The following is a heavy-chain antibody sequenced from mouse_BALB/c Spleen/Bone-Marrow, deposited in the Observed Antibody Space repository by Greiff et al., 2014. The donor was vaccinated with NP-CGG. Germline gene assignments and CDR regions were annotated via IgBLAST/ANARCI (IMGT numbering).Heavy chain of an antibody. CDR1: GYTFSSYW. CDR3: ARGLYGNYGE. D-gene: IGHD2-1*01. Sequence: QVQLQQSGAELMKPGASVKISCKASGYTFSSYWIEWIKQRPGRGLEWIGEILPGSGRANYNENFKGKATFTADTSSNTAYMQLSSLTSEDSAVYYCARGLYGNYGEWGQGASVTVSS. V-gene: IGHV1-9*01. J-gene: IGHJ4*01. CDR2: ILPGSGRA.